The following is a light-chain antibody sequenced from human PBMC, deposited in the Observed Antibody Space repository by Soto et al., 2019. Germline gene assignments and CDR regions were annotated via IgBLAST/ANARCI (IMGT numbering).Light chain of an antibody. CDR3: SSYTSSIPYV. CDR2: DVS. V-gene: IGLV2-14*01. J-gene: IGLJ1*01. Sequence: HSVLTKPASVSGFPGQSITISCTGTSSDVGGYNYVSWYQQHPGKAPKLMIYDVSNRPSGVSNRFSGSKSGNTASLTISGLQAEDEADYYCSSYTSSIPYVFGTGTKVTVL. CDR1: SSDVGGYNY.